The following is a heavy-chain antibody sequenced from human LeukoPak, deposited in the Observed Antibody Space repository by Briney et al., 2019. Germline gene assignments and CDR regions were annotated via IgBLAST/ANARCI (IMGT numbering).Heavy chain of an antibody. D-gene: IGHD2-21*02. CDR3: AKENSRVTSSRYFDL. J-gene: IGHJ2*01. CDR1: GFTFSSYA. Sequence: GGSLRLSCAASGFTFSSYAMSWVRQAPGKGLEWVSVIYSGGSTYYADSVKGRFTISRDNSKNTLYLQMNSLRAEDTAVYYCAKENSRVTSSRYFDLWGRGTLVTVSS. CDR2: IYSGGST. V-gene: IGHV3-23*03.